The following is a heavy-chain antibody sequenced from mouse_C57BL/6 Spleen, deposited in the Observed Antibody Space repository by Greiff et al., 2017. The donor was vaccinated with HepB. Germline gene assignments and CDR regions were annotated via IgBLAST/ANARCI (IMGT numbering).Heavy chain of an antibody. CDR3: KRQAFAY. CDR2: IDPETGGN. J-gene: IGHJ3*01. CDR1: GYTFTDYD. D-gene: IGHD3-2*02. V-gene: IGHV1-15*01. Sequence: VQLQQSGAELVRPGASVTLSCKASGYTFTDYDMHWVKQTPVHGLEWIGAIDPETGGNAYNQKFKGKAILTADKSSSTAYMELRSLTSEASAVYYCKRQAFAYWGQGTLVTVSA.